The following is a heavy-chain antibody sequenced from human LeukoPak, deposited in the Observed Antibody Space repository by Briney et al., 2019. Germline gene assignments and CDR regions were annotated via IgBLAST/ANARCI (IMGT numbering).Heavy chain of an antibody. CDR2: ISSSGSTI. CDR1: GFTFSDYY. D-gene: IGHD5-18*01. CDR3: ARGAGYSYGSDY. Sequence: GGSLRLSCAASGFTFSDYYMNWIRQAPGKGLEWISYISSSGSTIYYADSVKGRFTISRDNAKNSLYLQMNSMRAEHTAVYYCARGAGYSYGSDYWGQGTLVTVSS. J-gene: IGHJ4*02. V-gene: IGHV3-11*01.